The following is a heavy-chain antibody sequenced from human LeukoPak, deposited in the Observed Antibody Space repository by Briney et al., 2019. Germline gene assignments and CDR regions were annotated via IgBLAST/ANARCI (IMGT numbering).Heavy chain of an antibody. CDR2: VNPSSGNT. J-gene: IGHJ4*02. CDR3: ARVRPEFDY. CDR1: GYTFTSYD. Sequence: VASVKVSCKASGYTFTSYDINWVRQATGQGLEWLGWVNPSSGNTGYAQKLQGRVTMTTDTSTSTAYMELRSLRSDDTAVYYCARVRPEFDYWGQGTLVTVSS. V-gene: IGHV1-8*01. D-gene: IGHD1-14*01.